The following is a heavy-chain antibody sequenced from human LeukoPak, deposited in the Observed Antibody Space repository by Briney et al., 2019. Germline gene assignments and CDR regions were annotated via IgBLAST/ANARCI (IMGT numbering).Heavy chain of an antibody. CDR2: IYYSGST. CDR3: ASFYYDFWSGYSPFGAFDI. J-gene: IGHJ3*02. Sequence: PSETLSLTCTVSGGSISSYYWSWIRQPPGKGLEWIGYIYYSGSTNYNPSLKSRVTISVDTSKNQFSLKLSSVTAADTAVYYCASFYYDFWSGYSPFGAFDIWGQGTVVTVSS. D-gene: IGHD3-3*01. V-gene: IGHV4-59*01. CDR1: GGSISSYY.